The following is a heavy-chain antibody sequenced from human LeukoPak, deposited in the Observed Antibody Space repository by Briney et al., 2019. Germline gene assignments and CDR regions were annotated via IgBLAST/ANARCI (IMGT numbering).Heavy chain of an antibody. CDR1: GGSISSNNYY. CDR3: ASSPSGYWWNFDC. J-gene: IGHJ4*02. CDR2: IDYSGST. V-gene: IGHV4-39*01. D-gene: IGHD3-22*01. Sequence: PSETLSLTCTVSGGSISSNNYYWGWIRQPPGKGLEWIGSIDYSGSTYNNPSLKSRVTISVDTTKNQFSLKLTSVTAADTAVYYCASSPSGYWWNFDCWGQGTLVTVSS.